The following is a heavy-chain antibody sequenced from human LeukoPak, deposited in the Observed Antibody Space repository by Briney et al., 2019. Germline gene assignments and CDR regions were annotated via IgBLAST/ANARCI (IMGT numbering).Heavy chain of an antibody. V-gene: IGHV4-59*12. Sequence: SETLSLTCTVSGGSISSYYWSWIRQPPGKGLEWIGYIHYSGSTNYNPSLKSRVTISVDTSKNQFSLKLSSVTAADTAVYYCARGLSGFGELLSPLDVWGQGTTVTVSS. CDR2: IHYSGST. D-gene: IGHD3-10*01. CDR3: ARGLSGFGELLSPLDV. J-gene: IGHJ6*02. CDR1: GGSISSYY.